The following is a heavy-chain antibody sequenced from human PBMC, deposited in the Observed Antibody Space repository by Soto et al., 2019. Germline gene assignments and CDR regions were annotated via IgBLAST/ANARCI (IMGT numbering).Heavy chain of an antibody. CDR3: ARSGSRLRLGELSLIGFDP. CDR1: GYSIRRGSY. Sequence: LSLRFGVSGYSIRRGSYLGLIGQPPENWLEWIGSIYHSGSTYYNPSLKSRVPISVDTSKNQFSLKLSSVTAADTAVYYCARSGSRLRLGELSLIGFDPWGQGTLFTGSS. J-gene: IGHJ5*02. D-gene: IGHD3-16*02. V-gene: IGHV4-38-2*01. CDR2: IYHSGST.